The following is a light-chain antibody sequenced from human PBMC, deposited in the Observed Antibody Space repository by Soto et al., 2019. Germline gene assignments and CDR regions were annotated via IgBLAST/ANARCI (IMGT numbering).Light chain of an antibody. CDR3: QQRSNWPPT. J-gene: IGKJ4*01. CDR2: DAS. V-gene: IGKV3-11*01. CDR1: QSVSSY. Sequence: EIVLTQSPATLSLSPGERATLSCRASQSVSSYLAWYQQKTGQAPRLLIYDASNRATGIPARFSGSGSGTDFTLTISIREPDDFSVYYCQQRSNWPPTFGGGTKVEIK.